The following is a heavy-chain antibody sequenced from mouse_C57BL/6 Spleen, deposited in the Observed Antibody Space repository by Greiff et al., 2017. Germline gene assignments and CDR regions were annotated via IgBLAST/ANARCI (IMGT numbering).Heavy chain of an antibody. V-gene: IGHV14-1*01. Sequence: DVKLQESGAELVRPGASVKLSCTASGFNIKDYYMHWVKQRPEQGLEWIGRIDPEDGDTEYAPKFQGKATMTADTSSNTAYLQLSSLTSEDTAVYYCTTGYSNYVEWFAYWGQGTLVTVSA. J-gene: IGHJ3*01. CDR3: TTGYSNYVEWFAY. CDR1: GFNIKDYY. D-gene: IGHD2-5*01. CDR2: IDPEDGDT.